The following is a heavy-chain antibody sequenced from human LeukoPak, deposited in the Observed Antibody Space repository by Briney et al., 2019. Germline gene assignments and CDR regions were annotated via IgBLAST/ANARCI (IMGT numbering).Heavy chain of an antibody. V-gene: IGHV1-8*02. J-gene: IGHJ5*02. CDR3: ATPAIAVTGFDP. D-gene: IGHD6-19*01. CDR2: MNPNSGNT. CDR1: GYTFTDYY. Sequence: GASVKVSCKASGYTFTDYYMHWVRQAPGQGLEWMGWMNPNSGNTGYAQKFQGRVTMTRNTSISTAYMELSSLRSEDTAVYYCATPAIAVTGFDPWGQGTLVTVSS.